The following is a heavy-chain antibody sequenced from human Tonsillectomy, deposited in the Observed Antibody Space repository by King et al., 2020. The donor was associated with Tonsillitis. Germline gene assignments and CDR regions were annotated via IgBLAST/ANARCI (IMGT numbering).Heavy chain of an antibody. CDR2: INSDGVGT. J-gene: IGHJ4*02. V-gene: IGHV3-74*01. D-gene: IGHD3-10*01. CDR3: TRDHVGDLDY. Sequence: VQLVESGGDLVQPGGSLRLSCAASGFTFSTYWMHWVRQAPGEGLVWVSLINSDGVGTSYADSVKGRFTISRDNAKNTLYLQMNSLRAEDTAVYYCTRDHVGDLDYWGRGTLVTVSS. CDR1: GFTFSTYW.